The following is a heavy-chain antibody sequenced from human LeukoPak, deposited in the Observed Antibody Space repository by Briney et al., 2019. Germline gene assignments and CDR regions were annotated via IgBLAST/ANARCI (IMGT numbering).Heavy chain of an antibody. CDR1: GFSVSTNY. D-gene: IGHD3-22*01. J-gene: IGHJ4*02. Sequence: GGSLRLPCAASGFSVSTNYINWVRQAPGKGLEWVSVIYSGGSTYSADSVKGRFTISRDNSKNTLYLQMNSLRAEDTAVYYCARGYYYYFDYWGQGTLVTVS. V-gene: IGHV3-66*01. CDR2: IYSGGST. CDR3: ARGYYYYFDY.